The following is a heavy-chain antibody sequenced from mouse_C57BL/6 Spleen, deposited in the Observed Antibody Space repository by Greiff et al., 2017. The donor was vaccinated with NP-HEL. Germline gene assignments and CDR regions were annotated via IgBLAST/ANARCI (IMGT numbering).Heavy chain of an antibody. Sequence: QVQLQQPGAELVMPGASVKLSCKASGYTFTSYWMHWVKQRPGQGLEWIGEIDPSDSYTNYNQKFKGKATLTVDKSSSTAYMQLSSLTSEDSAVYYCAKSIDYYGSSYEFDYWGQGTTLTVSS. CDR1: GYTFTSYW. J-gene: IGHJ2*01. V-gene: IGHV1-69*01. D-gene: IGHD1-1*01. CDR2: IDPSDSYT. CDR3: AKSIDYYGSSYEFDY.